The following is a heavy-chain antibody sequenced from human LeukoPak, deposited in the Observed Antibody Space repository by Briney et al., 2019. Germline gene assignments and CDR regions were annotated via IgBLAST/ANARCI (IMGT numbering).Heavy chain of an antibody. D-gene: IGHD1-26*01. Sequence: ASVKLSCKASGYTFTSYGINWVRHAPGQGLEWGGWINVYNGNTNNAQKLQGRVTMTTDTSTSAAYMELRSLRSDDTAVYYCASAGIDRWELLTHAFDIWGQGTMVTVSS. J-gene: IGHJ3*02. CDR1: GYTFTSYG. CDR3: ASAGIDRWELLTHAFDI. V-gene: IGHV1-18*01. CDR2: INVYNGNT.